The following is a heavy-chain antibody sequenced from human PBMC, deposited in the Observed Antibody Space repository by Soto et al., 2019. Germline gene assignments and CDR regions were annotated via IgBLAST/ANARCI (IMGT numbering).Heavy chain of an antibody. CDR2: ISGNGDAT. Sequence: EVQLVESGGGLVQPGGSLRLSCAASGFTFDDYAIHWVRQIPGKGLEWVSGISGNGDATGYADTVKGRFTISRDNAKNSLYLTMTSLKTEDTALYYCAPVAIYSPGFDCWGQGALVAVSS. D-gene: IGHD3-10*01. J-gene: IGHJ4*02. CDR1: GFTFDDYA. CDR3: APVAIYSPGFDC. V-gene: IGHV3-9*01.